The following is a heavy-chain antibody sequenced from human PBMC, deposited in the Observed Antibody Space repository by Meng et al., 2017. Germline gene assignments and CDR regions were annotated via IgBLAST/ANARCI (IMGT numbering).Heavy chain of an antibody. J-gene: IGHJ4*02. CDR1: GFTFSSYS. CDR3: ARAPVQLYSSSWPDY. Sequence: VQLVESGGGPVKPGGSLRLSCAASGFTFSSYSMNWVRQAPGKGLEWVSSISSSSYIYYADSVKGRFTISRDNAKNSLYLQMNSLRAEDTAVYYCARAPVQLYSSSWPDYWGQGTLVTVSS. V-gene: IGHV3-21*01. CDR2: ISSSSYI. D-gene: IGHD6-13*01.